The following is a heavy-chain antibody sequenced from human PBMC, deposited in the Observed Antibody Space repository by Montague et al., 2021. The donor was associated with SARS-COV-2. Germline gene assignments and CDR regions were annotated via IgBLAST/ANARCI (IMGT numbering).Heavy chain of an antibody. D-gene: IGHD5-12*01. CDR1: SGSISDYY. Sequence: SETLSLTCSVSSGSISDYYWSWIRQPPGEGLEWIGYISHSGSTNYNPSLKSRVTMSLDMSKNDFSLTLNSVTAADTAVYYCARQVMGLRFVYYFDLWGRGTLVTVSS. CDR3: ARQVMGLRFVYYFDL. J-gene: IGHJ2*01. CDR2: ISHSGST. V-gene: IGHV4-59*01.